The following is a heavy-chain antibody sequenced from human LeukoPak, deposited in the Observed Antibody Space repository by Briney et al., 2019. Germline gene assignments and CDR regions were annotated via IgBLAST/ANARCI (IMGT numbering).Heavy chain of an antibody. Sequence: GSLRLSCAASGFTFSYYSMNWVRQAPGKGLEWIGYIYYTGSTNYNPSLKSRVTISVDTSKNQLSLKLRSVTAADTAVYYCARQDSGTYLNPLDIWGQGTVVTVSS. J-gene: IGHJ3*02. CDR3: ARQDSGTYLNPLDI. CDR2: IYYTGST. CDR1: GFTFSYYS. V-gene: IGHV4-59*08. D-gene: IGHD1-26*01.